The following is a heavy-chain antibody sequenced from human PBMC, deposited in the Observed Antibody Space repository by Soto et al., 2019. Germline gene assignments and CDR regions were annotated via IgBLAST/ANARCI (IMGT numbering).Heavy chain of an antibody. CDR3: ARDGVAPNYYYNYGMDV. V-gene: IGHV3-11*01. J-gene: IGHJ6*02. CDR1: GFTFSDYY. CDR2: ISSSGSTI. Sequence: PSLSCAASGFTFSDYYMSWIRQAPGKGLEWVSYISSSGSTIYYADSVMGRFTISRDNAKNSLYLQMNSLRADDTAVYYCARDGVAPNYYYNYGMDVWGQGTTVNVS. D-gene: IGHD2-15*01.